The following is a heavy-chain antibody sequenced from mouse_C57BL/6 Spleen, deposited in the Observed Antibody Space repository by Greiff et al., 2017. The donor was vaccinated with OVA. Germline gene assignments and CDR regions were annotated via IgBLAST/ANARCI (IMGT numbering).Heavy chain of an antibody. CDR1: GYAFSSSW. J-gene: IGHJ4*01. D-gene: IGHD2-10*02. CDR2: IYPGDGDT. CDR3: ARAGGYDYAMDY. Sequence: QVQLKESGPELVKPGASVKISCKASGYAFSSSWMNWVKQRPGKGLEWIGRIYPGDGDTNYNGKFKGKATLTADKSSSTAYMQRSSLTSEDSAVYFCARAGGYDYAMDYWGQGTSVTVSS. V-gene: IGHV1-82*01.